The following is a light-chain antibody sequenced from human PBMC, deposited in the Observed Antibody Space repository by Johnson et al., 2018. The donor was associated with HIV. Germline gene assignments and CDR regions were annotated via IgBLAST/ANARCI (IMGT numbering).Light chain of an antibody. CDR3: GTWDTSLTKGGV. CDR2: ETY. CDR1: SSNIGNNY. Sequence: QSVLTQPPSVSAAPGQKVTISCSGSSSNIGNNYVSWFQQLPGTAPKLLIYETYKRPSGIPDRFSGSKSGTSATLGITGLQTGDEADYYCGTWDTSLTKGGVFGTGTKVTVL. J-gene: IGLJ1*01. V-gene: IGLV1-51*02.